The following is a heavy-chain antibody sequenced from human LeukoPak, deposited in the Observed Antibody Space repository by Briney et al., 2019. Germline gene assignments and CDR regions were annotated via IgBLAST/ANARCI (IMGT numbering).Heavy chain of an antibody. D-gene: IGHD2-2*01. CDR3: AKDRGPAARRDNWFDP. CDR1: GFTFSSYG. CDR2: IRYDGSNK. J-gene: IGHJ5*02. V-gene: IGHV3-30*02. Sequence: PGGSLRLSCAASGFTFSSYGMHWVRQAPGKGLEWVAFIRYDGSNKYYADSVKGRFTISRDNSKNTLYLQMNSLRAEDTAVYYCAKDRGPAARRDNWFDPWGQGTLVAVSS.